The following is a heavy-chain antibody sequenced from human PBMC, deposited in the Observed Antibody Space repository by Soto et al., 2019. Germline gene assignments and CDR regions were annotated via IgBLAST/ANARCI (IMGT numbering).Heavy chain of an antibody. Sequence: ASVKVSCKASGGTFSSYTISWVRQAPGQGLEWMGRIIPILGIANYAQKFQGRVTITADKSTSTAYMELSSLRSEDTAVYYCARGLAVAGQRHPGSFDYWGQGTLVTVSS. D-gene: IGHD6-19*01. V-gene: IGHV1-69*02. CDR1: GGTFSSYT. CDR3: ARGLAVAGQRHPGSFDY. CDR2: IIPILGIA. J-gene: IGHJ4*02.